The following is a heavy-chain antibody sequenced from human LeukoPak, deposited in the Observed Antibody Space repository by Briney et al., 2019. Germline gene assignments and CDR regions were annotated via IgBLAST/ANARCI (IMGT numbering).Heavy chain of an antibody. Sequence: ASVTVSCKASGYTFTGYYMYWVRQAPGQGLEWMGWINPNSGGTNYAQKFQGRVTMTRDTSISTAYMELSRLRSDDTAVYYCAREVPGGVSLDYWGQGTLVTVSS. CDR2: INPNSGGT. CDR1: GYTFTGYY. CDR3: AREVPGGVSLDY. J-gene: IGHJ4*02. D-gene: IGHD3-16*01. V-gene: IGHV1-2*02.